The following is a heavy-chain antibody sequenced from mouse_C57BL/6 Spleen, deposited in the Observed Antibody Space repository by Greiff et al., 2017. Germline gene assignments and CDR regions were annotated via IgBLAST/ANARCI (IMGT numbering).Heavy chain of an antibody. CDR2: LDPANGNT. V-gene: IGHV14-3*01. D-gene: IGHD2-1*01. Sequence: EVQLQQSVAELVRPGASVKLSCTASGFNITNTYMHWVKQRPEQGLEWIGRLDPANGNTKYTPKFQGKATITVNTSSNTAYLQRSILTSEDTAISYCARAHYGNYEGYFDYWGQGTTLTVSS. CDR3: ARAHYGNYEGYFDY. CDR1: GFNITNTY. J-gene: IGHJ2*01.